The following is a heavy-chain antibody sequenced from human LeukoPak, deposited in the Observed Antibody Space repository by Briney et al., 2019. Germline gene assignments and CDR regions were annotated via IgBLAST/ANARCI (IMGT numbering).Heavy chain of an antibody. CDR2: INPSGGST. CDR3: ARDRDDSSGYYPLDY. D-gene: IGHD3-22*01. V-gene: IGHV1-46*01. Sequence: ASVTVSCTASGYTFTSYYMHWVRQAPGQGLEWMGIINPSGGSTSYAQKFQGRVTMTRDTSTSTVYMELSSLRSEDTAVYYCARDRDDSSGYYPLDYWGQGTLVTVSS. J-gene: IGHJ4*02. CDR1: GYTFTSYY.